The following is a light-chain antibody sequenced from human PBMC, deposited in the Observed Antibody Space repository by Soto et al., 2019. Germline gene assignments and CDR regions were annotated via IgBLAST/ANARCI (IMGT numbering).Light chain of an antibody. CDR3: SSYAGSSVV. Sequence: QSVLTQPPSASGSPGQSVTISCTGTSSDVGGYDYVSWYQQHPGKAPKLIIYEVSKRPSGVPDRFSGSKSGNTASLTVSGLQADDEAAYYCSSYAGSSVVFGGGTKL. CDR1: SSDVGGYDY. CDR2: EVS. V-gene: IGLV2-8*01. J-gene: IGLJ2*01.